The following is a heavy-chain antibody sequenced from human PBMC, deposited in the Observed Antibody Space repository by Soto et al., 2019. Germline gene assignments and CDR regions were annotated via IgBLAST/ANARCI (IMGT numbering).Heavy chain of an antibody. CDR2: ISYDGGNK. V-gene: IGHV3-30*18. CDR1: GFTFSTYG. D-gene: IGHD4-4*01. Sequence: QVQLVESGGGVVQPGRSLRLSCAASGFTFSTYGMHWVRQAPGKGLEWVAVISYDGGNKYYAASVKGRFTISRDNSKNTLYLQMNSLRAEDTAVYYCAKDYTDYTYSFDYWGQGTLVTVSS. J-gene: IGHJ4*02. CDR3: AKDYTDYTYSFDY.